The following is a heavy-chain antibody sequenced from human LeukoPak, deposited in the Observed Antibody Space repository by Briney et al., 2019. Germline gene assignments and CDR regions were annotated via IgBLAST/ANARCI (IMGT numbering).Heavy chain of an antibody. J-gene: IGHJ4*02. CDR3: ARDVGGRDGYNSYFDY. V-gene: IGHV4-59*12. D-gene: IGHD5-24*01. CDR1: DDSISSYY. Sequence: SETLSLTCTVSDDSISSYYWIWIRQPPGKGLEWIGYIHHSGSANYNPSLKSRVTISVDTSKNQFSLKLSSVTAADTAVYYCARDVGGRDGYNSYFDYWGQGTLVTVSS. CDR2: IHHSGSA.